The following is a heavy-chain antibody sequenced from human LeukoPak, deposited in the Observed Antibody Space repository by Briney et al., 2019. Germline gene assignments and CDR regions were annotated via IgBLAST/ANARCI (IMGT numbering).Heavy chain of an antibody. J-gene: IGHJ4*02. CDR1: GFTFSDYY. V-gene: IGHV3-11*05. D-gene: IGHD3-22*01. CDR2: ISGSTTYT. CDR3: AKDYYDSSGYDSPRFDY. Sequence: GGSLRLSCAASGFTFSDYYMSWIRQPPGKGLEWVSYISGSTTYTNYADSVRGRFTISRDNSKNSLYLQMNSLRAEDTAVYYCAKDYYDSSGYDSPRFDYWGQGTLLTVSS.